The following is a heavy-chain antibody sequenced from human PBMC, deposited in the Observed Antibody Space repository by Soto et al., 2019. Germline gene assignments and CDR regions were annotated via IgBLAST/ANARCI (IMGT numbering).Heavy chain of an antibody. CDR2: IYHSGST. J-gene: IGHJ5*02. V-gene: IGHV4-4*02. CDR3: ARGRYSSSSMGGYNWFDP. CDR1: GGSISSSNW. Sequence: SGTLSLTFAVSGGSISSSNWWSWVRQPPGKGLEWIGEIYHSGSTNYNPSLKSRVTISVDKSKNQFSLKLSSVTAADTAVYYCARGRYSSSSMGGYNWFDPWGQGTLVTVSS. D-gene: IGHD6-13*01.